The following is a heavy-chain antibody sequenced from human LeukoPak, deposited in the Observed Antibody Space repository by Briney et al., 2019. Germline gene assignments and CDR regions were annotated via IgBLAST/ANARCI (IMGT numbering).Heavy chain of an antibody. V-gene: IGHV3-23*01. J-gene: IGHJ4*02. CDR3: AKSYGDYLGYFDS. Sequence: GGSLRLSCAASGFTFSSYAMSWVRQAPGKGLEWVSGISDGGGTTNYADAVKCRFTISRDKSKNTLFLQMNSLRAEDTAVYYCAKSYGDYLGYFDSWGQGTLVTVSS. CDR2: ISDGGGTT. D-gene: IGHD4-17*01. CDR1: GFTFSSYA.